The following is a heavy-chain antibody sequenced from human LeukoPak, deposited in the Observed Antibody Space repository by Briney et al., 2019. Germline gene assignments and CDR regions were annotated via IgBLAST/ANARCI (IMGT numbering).Heavy chain of an antibody. D-gene: IGHD3-22*01. J-gene: IGHJ4*02. Sequence: EASVKVSCKASGYTFTGYYMHWVRQAPGQGLEWMGWINPNSGGTNYAQKFQGRVTMTRDTSISTAYMELSRLRSDDTAVYYCARDPYDSSGYYFPDYWGQGTLVTVSS. CDR3: ARDPYDSSGYYFPDY. V-gene: IGHV1-2*02. CDR1: GYTFTGYY. CDR2: INPNSGGT.